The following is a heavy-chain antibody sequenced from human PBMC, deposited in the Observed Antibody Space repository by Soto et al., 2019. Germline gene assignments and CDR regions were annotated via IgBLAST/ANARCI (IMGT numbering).Heavy chain of an antibody. CDR2: IYPGDSNT. Sequence: GESLKISCKASGDSFTNNCIAWVRQVRGKGLEYMGIIYPGDSNTRYSPSFHGQVTISADKSISTAYLQWSSLKASDTGMYYCVRYPASRIVGAGYFDYWGQGALVTVSS. CDR1: GDSFTNNC. CDR3: VRYPASRIVGAGYFDY. V-gene: IGHV5-51*01. D-gene: IGHD1-26*01. J-gene: IGHJ4*02.